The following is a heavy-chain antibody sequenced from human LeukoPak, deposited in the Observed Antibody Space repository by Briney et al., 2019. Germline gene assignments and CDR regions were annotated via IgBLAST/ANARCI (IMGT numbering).Heavy chain of an antibody. CDR3: VKSAGKDGYRDVFDI. J-gene: IGHJ3*02. D-gene: IGHD5-24*01. Sequence: GGSLRLSCVPSGITFSNSALSWVRQAPGRGLEWVSTITKSGDKTYYADSVKGLFTISRDHSKNTLYLQMNSLRAEDTAVYHCVKSAGKDGYRDVFDIWGQGTVVTVSS. V-gene: IGHV3-23*01. CDR2: ITKSGDKT. CDR1: GITFSNSA.